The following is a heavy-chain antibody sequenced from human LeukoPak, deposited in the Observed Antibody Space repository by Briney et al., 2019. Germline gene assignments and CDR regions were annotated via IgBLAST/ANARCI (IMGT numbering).Heavy chain of an antibody. CDR1: GYTFTGYY. V-gene: IGHV1-2*02. J-gene: IGHJ5*02. D-gene: IGHD2-2*01. CDR3: ARQGYCSSTSCRNWFDP. Sequence: ASAKISCKASGYTFTGYYMHWVRQAPGQGLEWMGWINPNSGGTNYAQKLQGRVTMTRDTSISTAYMELSRLRSDDTAVYYCARQGYCSSTSCRNWFDPWGQGTLVTVSS. CDR2: INPNSGGT.